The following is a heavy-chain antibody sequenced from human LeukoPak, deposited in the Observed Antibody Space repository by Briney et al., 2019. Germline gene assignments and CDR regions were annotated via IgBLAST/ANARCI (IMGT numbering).Heavy chain of an antibody. CDR2: ISGSGGST. Sequence: QTGGSLRLSCAASGFTFSSYAMSWVRQAPGKGLEWVSAISGSGGSTYYADSVKGRFTISRDNSKNTLYLQMNSLRAEDTAVHYCAKDREQQLVFDYWGQGTLVTVSS. J-gene: IGHJ4*02. D-gene: IGHD6-13*01. CDR3: AKDREQQLVFDY. CDR1: GFTFSSYA. V-gene: IGHV3-23*01.